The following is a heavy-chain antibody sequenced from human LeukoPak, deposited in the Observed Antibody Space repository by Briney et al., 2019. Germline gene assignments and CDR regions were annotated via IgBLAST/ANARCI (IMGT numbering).Heavy chain of an antibody. Sequence: GGTLRLSCAASGFTFSSYSMNWVRQAPGKGLEWVSYISSSSSTIYYAYSVKGRFTISRDNAKNSLYLQMTSMRAEDTAVYYCARARVPVTGISSFDLWGQGTMVTVSS. D-gene: IGHD2-21*02. CDR3: ARARVPVTGISSFDL. J-gene: IGHJ3*01. V-gene: IGHV3-48*01. CDR1: GFTFSSYS. CDR2: ISSSSSTI.